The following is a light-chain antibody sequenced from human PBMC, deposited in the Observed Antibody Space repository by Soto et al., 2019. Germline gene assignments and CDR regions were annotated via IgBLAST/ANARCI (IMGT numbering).Light chain of an antibody. CDR3: QQYDNLLYT. CDR1: QDISNY. V-gene: IGKV1-33*01. Sequence: DIQMTQSPSSLSASVGDRVTITCQASQDISNYLNWYQQKPGKAPKLLIYDASNLETGVPSRFSGSGSGTDFTCTISSLQAEDIATYYCQQYDNLLYTFGQGTKLEIK. J-gene: IGKJ2*01. CDR2: DAS.